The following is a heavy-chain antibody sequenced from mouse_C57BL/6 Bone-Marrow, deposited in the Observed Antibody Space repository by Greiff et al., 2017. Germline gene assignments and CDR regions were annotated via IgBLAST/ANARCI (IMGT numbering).Heavy chain of an antibody. J-gene: IGHJ4*01. D-gene: IGHD6-1*01. CDR1: GYTFTGYW. V-gene: IGHV1-53*01. Sequence: VQLQQSGTELVKPGASVKLSCKASGYTFTGYWMHWVKQRPGQGLEWIGDIYPGNGGTNYNEKFKGKATLTADTSSSTAYMQLSSLTTEDSAVYYCASCGCALDYGGQGTAVTVSA. CDR3: ASCGCALDY. CDR2: IYPGNGGT.